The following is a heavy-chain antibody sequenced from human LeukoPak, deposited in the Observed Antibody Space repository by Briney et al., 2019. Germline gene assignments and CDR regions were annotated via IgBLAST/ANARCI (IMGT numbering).Heavy chain of an antibody. CDR3: VKSDGVS. D-gene: IGHD3-3*01. CDR2: ISSDGDTT. CDR1: GFTFNTYA. V-gene: IGHV3-64D*09. J-gene: IGHJ5*02. Sequence: GSLRLSCSASGFTFNTYAIYWVRQAPGKGLEYVSAISSDGDTTYYADSVKGRFTISRDNSKNTLYLQMSSLRAEDTAVCYCVKSDGVSWGQGTLVTVSS.